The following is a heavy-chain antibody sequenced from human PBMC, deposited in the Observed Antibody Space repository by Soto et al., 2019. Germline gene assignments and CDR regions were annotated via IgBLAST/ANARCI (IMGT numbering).Heavy chain of an antibody. V-gene: IGHV3-33*01. J-gene: IGHJ4*02. CDR3: ARCMGFDGSGYAFFDS. D-gene: IGHD3-10*01. Sequence: GGSLRLSCAASGFTFSSYGMHWVRQAPGKGLEWVAVIWYDGSNKYYADSVKGRFTVSRDDAEKSLYLQMNSLRAEDTAIYYCARCMGFDGSGYAFFDSWGQGTQVTVSS. CDR1: GFTFSSYG. CDR2: IWYDGSNK.